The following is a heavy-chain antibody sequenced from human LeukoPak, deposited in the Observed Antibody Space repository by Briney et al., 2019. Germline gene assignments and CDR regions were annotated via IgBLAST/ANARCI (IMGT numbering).Heavy chain of an antibody. Sequence: QPGGSLRLSCAASGFTFSSYAMSWVRQAPGKGLEWVSSIGGSGDNTFYADSVKDRFTISRDNSKNTLFLQMNSLRAEGTAVYYCAKGRGTTVTSAANYWGQGTLVTVSS. CDR1: GFTFSSYA. J-gene: IGHJ4*02. CDR3: AKGRGTTVTSAANY. V-gene: IGHV3-23*01. CDR2: IGGSGDNT. D-gene: IGHD4-17*01.